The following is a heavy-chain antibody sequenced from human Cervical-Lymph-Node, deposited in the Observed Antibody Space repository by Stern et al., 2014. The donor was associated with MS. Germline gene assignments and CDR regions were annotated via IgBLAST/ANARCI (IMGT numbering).Heavy chain of an antibody. V-gene: IGHV1-8*01. Sequence: QVQLVQSGAEVKKPGASVKVSCKASGYTFTSYDINWVRQAPGQGLEWMGWMNPKSGANGYPQKFKGRVTIARNTSINTAYMELSSLRSEDTAVYYWASSTSSAHYYYYAMDVWGQGTTVTVSS. J-gene: IGHJ6*02. D-gene: IGHD6-19*01. CDR1: GYTFTSYD. CDR3: ASSTSSAHYYYYAMDV. CDR2: MNPKSGAN.